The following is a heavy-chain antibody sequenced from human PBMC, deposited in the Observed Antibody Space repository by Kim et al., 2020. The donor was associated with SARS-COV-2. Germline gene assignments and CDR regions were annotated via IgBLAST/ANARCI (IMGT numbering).Heavy chain of an antibody. CDR3: ARDGKYDSSGYYSHPALKFDY. Sequence: GGSLRLSCAASGFTFSSYSMNWVRQAPGKGLEWFSYISSSSSTIYYADSVKGRFTISRDNAKNSLYLQMNSLRAEDTAVYYCARDGKYDSSGYYSHPALKFDYWGQGTLVTVSS. V-gene: IGHV3-48*04. CDR2: ISSSSSTI. D-gene: IGHD3-22*01. J-gene: IGHJ4*02. CDR1: GFTFSSYS.